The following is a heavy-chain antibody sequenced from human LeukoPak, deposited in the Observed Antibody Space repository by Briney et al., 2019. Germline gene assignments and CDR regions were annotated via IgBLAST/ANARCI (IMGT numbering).Heavy chain of an antibody. V-gene: IGHV3-30*02. CDR3: AHDVGIVPFDY. D-gene: IGHD1-26*01. CDR2: IRNDGSNI. CDR1: GFIFSTYG. J-gene: IGHJ4*02. Sequence: PGGSLRLSCAASGFIFSTYGIHWVRQAPGKGLEWVAFIRNDGSNIYFADCVKGRFTISRDRSKNIVFLQMNSLRPEDTAVYYCAHDVGIVPFDYWGQGTLVTVCS.